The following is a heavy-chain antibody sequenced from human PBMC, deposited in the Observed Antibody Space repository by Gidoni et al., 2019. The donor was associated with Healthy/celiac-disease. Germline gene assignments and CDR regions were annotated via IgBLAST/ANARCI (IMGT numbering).Heavy chain of an antibody. CDR1: GFTSRSYA. CDR2: ISYDGSNK. J-gene: IGHJ6*02. Sequence: QVQLVESGGGVVQPGRSLRLACAASGFTSRSYAMHWVRQAPGKGLEWVAVISYDGSNKYYADSVKGRFTISRDNSKNTLYLQMNSRRAEDTAVYYCARDGTYSGNYGMDVWGQGTTVTVSS. CDR3: ARDGTYSGNYGMDV. V-gene: IGHV3-30-3*01. D-gene: IGHD1-26*01.